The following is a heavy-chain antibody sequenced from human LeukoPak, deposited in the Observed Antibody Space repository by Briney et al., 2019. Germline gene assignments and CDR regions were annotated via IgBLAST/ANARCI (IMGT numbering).Heavy chain of an antibody. CDR3: AKDRVAGSLGWEFDY. D-gene: IGHD6-19*01. CDR1: GFTFSNYA. J-gene: IGHJ4*02. CDR2: ISYDGSNK. Sequence: GTSLRLSCAPSGFTFSNYAMYWVRQAPGKGLEWVAVISYDGSNKYYADSVKGRFTISRDNSKNTLYLQMNSLRAEDTAVYYCAKDRVAGSLGWEFDYWGQGTLVTVSS. V-gene: IGHV3-30*04.